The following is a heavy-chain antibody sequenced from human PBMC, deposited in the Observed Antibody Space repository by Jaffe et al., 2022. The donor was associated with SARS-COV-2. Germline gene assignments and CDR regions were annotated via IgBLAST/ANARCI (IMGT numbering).Heavy chain of an antibody. CDR2: IYYSGST. CDR1: GGSISSSSYY. J-gene: IGHJ5*02. D-gene: IGHD6-19*01. Sequence: QLQLQESGPGLVKPSETLSLTCTVSGGSISSSSYYWGWIRQPPGKGLEWIGSIYYSGSTYYNPSLKSRVTISVDTSKNQFSLKLSSVTAADTAVYYCARHPFFDGRKWLAPNWFDPWGQGTLVTVSS. CDR3: ARHPFFDGRKWLAPNWFDP. V-gene: IGHV4-39*01.